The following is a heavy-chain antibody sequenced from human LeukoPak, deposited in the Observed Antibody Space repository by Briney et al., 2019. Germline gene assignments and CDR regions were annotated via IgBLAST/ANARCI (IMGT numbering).Heavy chain of an antibody. CDR3: ARRRIMITLGGVIVPTTLDY. V-gene: IGHV4-39*01. D-gene: IGHD3-16*02. Sequence: SETLSLTCTVSGGSISSSSYYWGWIRQPPGKGLEWIGSIYYSGSTYYNPSLKSRVTISVDTSKNQFSLKLSSVTAADTAVYYCARRRIMITLGGVIVPTTLDYWGQGTLVTVSS. J-gene: IGHJ4*02. CDR1: GGSISSSSYY. CDR2: IYYSGST.